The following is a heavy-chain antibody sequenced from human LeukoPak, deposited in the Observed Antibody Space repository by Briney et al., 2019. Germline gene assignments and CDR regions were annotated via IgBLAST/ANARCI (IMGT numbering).Heavy chain of an antibody. Sequence: GESLKISCKGSGYSFTSDWIGWVRQMPGKGLEWMGIIYPGDSDTRYSPSFQGQVTISADKSISTAYLQWSSLKASDTAMYYCARLPDYYDSSGLQTDYYYYGMDVWGQGTTVTVSS. CDR3: ARLPDYYDSSGLQTDYYYYGMDV. D-gene: IGHD3-22*01. CDR2: IYPGDSDT. J-gene: IGHJ6*02. CDR1: GYSFTSDW. V-gene: IGHV5-51*01.